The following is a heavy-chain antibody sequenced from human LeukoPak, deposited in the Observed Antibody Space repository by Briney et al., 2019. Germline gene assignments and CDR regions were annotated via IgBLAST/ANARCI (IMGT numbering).Heavy chain of an antibody. CDR3: ARAQQWLTFDY. V-gene: IGHV3-66*02. CDR2: IYSGGST. Sequence: GGSLRLSCAASGFTVSSNYMSWVRQAPGKGLEWVSVIYSGGSTYYADSVKGRFTISRDNSKNTLYLQMNSLRAEDTAVYYCARAQQWLTFDYWGQETLVTVSS. D-gene: IGHD6-19*01. CDR1: GFTVSSNY. J-gene: IGHJ4*02.